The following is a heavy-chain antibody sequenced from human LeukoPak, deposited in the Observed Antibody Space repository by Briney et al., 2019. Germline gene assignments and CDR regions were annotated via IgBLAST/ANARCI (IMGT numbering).Heavy chain of an antibody. V-gene: IGHV3-23*01. CDR2: ISGSGGST. CDR3: ARDFLHLGG. CDR1: GFTFSSYG. Sequence: GGTLRLSCAASGFTFSSYGMSWVRQAPGKGLEWVSAISGSGGSTYYADSVKGRLTISRDNAKNMLYLQMNSLRAEDTAVYYCARDFLHLGGWGQGTMVTVSS. J-gene: IGHJ3*01. D-gene: IGHD3-16*01.